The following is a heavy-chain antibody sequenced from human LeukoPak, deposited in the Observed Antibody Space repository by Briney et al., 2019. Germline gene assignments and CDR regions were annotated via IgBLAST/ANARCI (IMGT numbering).Heavy chain of an antibody. CDR1: GFTFSSYA. Sequence: GGSLRLSCAASGFTFSSYAMSGVRQAPGKGLEWVSAISGSGGSTSYAYSVKGRFTISRDNSKNTLYLQMNSLRAEDTAVYYCAKDSSSWYNWFDPWGQGTLVTVSS. J-gene: IGHJ5*02. CDR3: AKDSSSWYNWFDP. V-gene: IGHV3-23*01. D-gene: IGHD6-13*01. CDR2: ISGSGGST.